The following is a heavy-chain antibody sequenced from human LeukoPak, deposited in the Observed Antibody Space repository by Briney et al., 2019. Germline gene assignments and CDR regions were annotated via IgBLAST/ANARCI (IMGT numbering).Heavy chain of an antibody. V-gene: IGHV4-59*01. CDR2: ISYSGST. Sequence: SETLSLTCTVSGGSISSYYWSWIRKPPAQGMDLIGYISYSGSTDYNPSLKSRVTISLDTSKNQFSLRLSSVTAADTAVYYCARETRLHSGSYSNDAFDIWGQGTMVTVSS. J-gene: IGHJ3*02. D-gene: IGHD1-26*01. CDR1: GGSISSYY. CDR3: ARETRLHSGSYSNDAFDI.